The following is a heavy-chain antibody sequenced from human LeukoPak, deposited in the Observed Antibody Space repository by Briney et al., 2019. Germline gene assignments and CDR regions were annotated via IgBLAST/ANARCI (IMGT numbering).Heavy chain of an antibody. Sequence: ASVKVSCKASGYTFTSYDINWVRPATGQGLEWMGWMNPNSGNTGYAQKFQGRVTMTRNTSISTAYMELSSLRSEDTAVYYCASEGIAAAGGVYWGQGTLVTVSS. CDR2: MNPNSGNT. V-gene: IGHV1-8*01. D-gene: IGHD6-13*01. J-gene: IGHJ4*02. CDR3: ASEGIAAAGGVY. CDR1: GYTFTSYD.